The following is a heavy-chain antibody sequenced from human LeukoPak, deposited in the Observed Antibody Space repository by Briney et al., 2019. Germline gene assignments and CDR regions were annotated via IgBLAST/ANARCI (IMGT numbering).Heavy chain of an antibody. CDR1: GGSISSYY. Sequence: SETLSLTCTVSGGSISSYYWSWIRQPPGKGLEWIGYIYYSGSTNYNPSLKSRVTISVDTSKNQFSLKLSSVTAADLAVYHCARWRSGWYRDLNLDYWGQGTLVTVSS. CDR2: IYYSGST. CDR3: ARWRSGWYRDLNLDY. D-gene: IGHD6-19*01. J-gene: IGHJ4*02. V-gene: IGHV4-59*01.